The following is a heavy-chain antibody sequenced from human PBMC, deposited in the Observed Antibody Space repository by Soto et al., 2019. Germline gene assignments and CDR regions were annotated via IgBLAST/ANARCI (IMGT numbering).Heavy chain of an antibody. CDR1: GFTFGNYA. V-gene: IGHV3-49*04. CDR2: IRSKAYGGTT. D-gene: IGHD6-19*01. Sequence: GGSLRLSCTASGFTFGNYAMSWVRQAPGQGLEWVGVIRSKAYGGTTEYAASVKGRFTISRDDSKSIAYLQMNSLKTEDTAVYYCTRSGCSTYYYGMDVWGQGKTVTVSS. CDR3: TRSGCSTYYYGMDV. J-gene: IGHJ6*02.